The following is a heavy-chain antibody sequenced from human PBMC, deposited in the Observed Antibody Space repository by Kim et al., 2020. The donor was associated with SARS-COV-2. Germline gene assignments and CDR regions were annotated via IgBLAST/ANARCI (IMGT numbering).Heavy chain of an antibody. CDR1: GIIFSNYW. J-gene: IGHJ6*02. Sequence: GGSLRLSCAASGIIFSNYWMTWVRQAPGKGLEWVANIIQGGSEKHYVDSVKGRVTISSANAKNSLYLQMYSLRAEATAVDYCAREEVGRGGMDDWGEGTT. V-gene: IGHV3-7*03. CDR3: AREEVGRGGMDD. CDR2: IIQGGSEK. D-gene: IGHD2-15*01.